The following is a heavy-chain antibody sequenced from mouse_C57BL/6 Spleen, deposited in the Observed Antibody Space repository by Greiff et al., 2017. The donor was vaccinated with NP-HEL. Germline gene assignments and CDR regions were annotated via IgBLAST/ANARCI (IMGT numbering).Heavy chain of an antibody. D-gene: IGHD2-4*01. Sequence: VPLKPSFPVLVKPGPSVKISCKASGFTFTDYYMHWVKQSHGKSLEWLGLFSPYNGGTSYNQKFKGKATLTVDTSSSTAYMELNSLTSEDSAVYYCARRGDYDDFDYWGPGTTLTVSS. CDR3: ARRGDYDDFDY. V-gene: IGHV1-36*01. J-gene: IGHJ2*01. CDR1: GFTFTDYY. CDR2: FSPYNGGT.